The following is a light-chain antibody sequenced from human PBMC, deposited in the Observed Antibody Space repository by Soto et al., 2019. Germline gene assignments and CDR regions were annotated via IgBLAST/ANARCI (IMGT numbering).Light chain of an antibody. Sequence: EIVLTQSPATLSSSPGERATLSCRASQSININLAWYQQKPGQAPRLLIYGASTRATGLPARFSGSGSGTEFTLIISSLQSEDSAVYYCQQYDNWPITFGQGTRLEIK. J-gene: IGKJ5*01. CDR3: QQYDNWPIT. V-gene: IGKV3-15*01. CDR2: GAS. CDR1: QSININ.